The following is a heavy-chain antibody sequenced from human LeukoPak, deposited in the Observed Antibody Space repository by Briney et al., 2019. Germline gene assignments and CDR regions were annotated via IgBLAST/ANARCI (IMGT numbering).Heavy chain of an antibody. Sequence: ASVKVSCKASGYTFTGYYMHWVRQAPGQGLEWMGWINPNSGGTNYAQKFQGRVTMTRDTSISTAYMELSSLRSEDTAVYYCARGLAAAGTGVDYWGQGTLVTVSS. J-gene: IGHJ4*02. CDR3: ARGLAAAGTGVDY. CDR2: INPNSGGT. V-gene: IGHV1-2*02. CDR1: GYTFTGYY. D-gene: IGHD6-13*01.